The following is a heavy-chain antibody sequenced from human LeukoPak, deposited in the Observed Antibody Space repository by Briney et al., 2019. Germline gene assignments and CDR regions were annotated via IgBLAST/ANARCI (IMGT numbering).Heavy chain of an antibody. Sequence: GASVKVSCKASGYTFTSYGISWVRQAPGQGLEWMGWISAYNGNTNYAQKLQGRVTMTTDTSTSTAYMELRSLRSDDTAVYYCARDLRYFDWSRVFDPWGQGTLVTVSS. CDR1: GYTFTSYG. J-gene: IGHJ5*02. CDR2: ISAYNGNT. CDR3: ARDLRYFDWSRVFDP. V-gene: IGHV1-18*01. D-gene: IGHD3-9*01.